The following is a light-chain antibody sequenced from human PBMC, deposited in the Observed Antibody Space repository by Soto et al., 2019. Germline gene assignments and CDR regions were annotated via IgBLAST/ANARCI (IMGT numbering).Light chain of an antibody. V-gene: IGLV2-14*01. Sequence: QSALTQPASVSGSPGQWITISCTGTSSDVGGYNYVSWYQQHPGKAPKLMIYEDSNRPSGVSNRFSGSKSGNTASLTISGLQAEDEGDYYCSSYTSSSVLFGGGTKLTVL. J-gene: IGLJ2*01. CDR2: EDS. CDR3: SSYTSSSVL. CDR1: SSDVGGYNY.